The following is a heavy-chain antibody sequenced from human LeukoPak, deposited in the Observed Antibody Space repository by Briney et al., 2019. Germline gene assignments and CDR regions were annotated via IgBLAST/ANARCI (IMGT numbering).Heavy chain of an antibody. CDR3: AATNGALGDYFDY. D-gene: IGHD2-8*01. V-gene: IGHV3-23*01. CDR1: GFTFSIYA. Sequence: GGSLRLSCVASGFTFSIYAMSWVRQAPGKGLEWVSGLSGSGGSTYYADSVKGRFTISRDNSENTLYLQVNSLRAEDTAVYYCAATNGALGDYFDYWGQGTLVTVSS. J-gene: IGHJ4*02. CDR2: LSGSGGST.